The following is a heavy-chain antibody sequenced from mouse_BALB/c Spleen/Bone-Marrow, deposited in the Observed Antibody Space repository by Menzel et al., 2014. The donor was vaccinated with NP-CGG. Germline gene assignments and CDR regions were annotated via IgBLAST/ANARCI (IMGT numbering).Heavy chain of an antibody. CDR2: ISSGSSTI. CDR1: GFTFSSFG. CDR3: ARTTYYAMAY. V-gene: IGHV5-17*02. Sequence: EVMLVESGGGLVQPGGSRKLSCAASGFTFSSFGMHWVRQAPEKGLEWVAYISSGSSTIYYADTVKGRFTISRDNPKNTLFLQMTSLRSEDTAMYYCARTTYYAMAYWGQGTSVTVSS. J-gene: IGHJ4*01. D-gene: IGHD2-12*01.